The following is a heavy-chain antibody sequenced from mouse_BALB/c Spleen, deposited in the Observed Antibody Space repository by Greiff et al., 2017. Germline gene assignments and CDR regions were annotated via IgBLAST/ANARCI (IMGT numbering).Heavy chain of an antibody. CDR3: ARKGGNYGFAY. CDR2: INPSTGYT. Sequence: VQLHQSGAELAKPGALVKMSCKASGYTFTSYWMHWVKQRPGQGLEWIGYINPSTGYTEYNQKFKDKATLTADKSSSTAYMQLSSLTSEDSAVYYCARKGGNYGFAYWGQGTLVTVSA. CDR1: GYTFTSYW. J-gene: IGHJ3*01. V-gene: IGHV1-7*01. D-gene: IGHD2-1*01.